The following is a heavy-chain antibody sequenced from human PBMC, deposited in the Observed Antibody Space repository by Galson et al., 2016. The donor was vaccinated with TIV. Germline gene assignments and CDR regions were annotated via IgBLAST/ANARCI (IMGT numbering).Heavy chain of an antibody. CDR2: ILPIFGAA. Sequence: SVKVSCKAFGGTFNIYAISWVRQAPGQGLEWMGGILPIFGAATYAQKFQGRVTITADESTNTAYMELSSLKSDDTAMYYCARPSSSCRGCSYYYYMDVWGKGTTVTVSS. CDR1: GGTFNIYA. D-gene: IGHD6-19*01. V-gene: IGHV1-69*13. CDR3: ARPSSSCRGCSYYYYMDV. J-gene: IGHJ6*03.